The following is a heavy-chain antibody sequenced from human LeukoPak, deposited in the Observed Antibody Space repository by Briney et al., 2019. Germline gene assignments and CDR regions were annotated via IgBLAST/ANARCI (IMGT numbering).Heavy chain of an antibody. D-gene: IGHD3-10*01. CDR3: ARGWRFGEQGFDY. Sequence: SVKVSCKASGGTFSSYAISWVRQAPGQGLEWMGGIIPIFGTANYAQKFQGRVTITADEFTSTAYMELSSLRSEDTAVYYCARGWRFGEQGFDYWGQGTLVTVSS. J-gene: IGHJ4*02. CDR1: GGTFSSYA. V-gene: IGHV1-69*13. CDR2: IIPIFGTA.